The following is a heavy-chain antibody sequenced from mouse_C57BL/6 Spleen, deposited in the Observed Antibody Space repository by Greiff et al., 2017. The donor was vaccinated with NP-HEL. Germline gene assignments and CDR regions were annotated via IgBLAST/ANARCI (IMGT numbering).Heavy chain of an antibody. CDR2: INPNNGGT. J-gene: IGHJ3*01. Sequence: EVQLQQSGPELVKPGASVKISCKASGYTFTDYYMNWVKQSHGKSLEWIGDINPNNGGTSYNQKFKGKATLTVDKSSSTAYMELRSLTSEDSAVYYCADGYYGWFAYWGQGTLVTVSA. CDR3: ADGYYGWFAY. D-gene: IGHD2-3*01. CDR1: GYTFTDYY. V-gene: IGHV1-26*01.